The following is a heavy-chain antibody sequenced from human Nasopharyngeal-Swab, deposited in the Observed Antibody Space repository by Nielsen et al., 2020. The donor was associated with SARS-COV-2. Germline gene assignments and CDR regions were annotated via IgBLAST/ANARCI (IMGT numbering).Heavy chain of an antibody. CDR1: GGSISSSSYY. V-gene: IGHV4-39*07. CDR3: ARGTGYSSGWYHY. D-gene: IGHD6-19*01. J-gene: IGHJ4*02. CDR2: IYYSGST. Sequence: GSLRLSCTVSGGSISSSSYYWGWIRQPPGKGLEWIGSIYYSGSTNYNPSLKSRVTISVDTSKNQFSLKLSSVTAADTAVYYCARGTGYSSGWYHYWGQGTLVTVSS.